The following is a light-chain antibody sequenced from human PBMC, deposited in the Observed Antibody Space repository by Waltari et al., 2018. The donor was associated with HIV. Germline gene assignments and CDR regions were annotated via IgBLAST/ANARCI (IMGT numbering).Light chain of an antibody. Sequence: QSVLTQPPSVSAAPGQKVTISCSGSTPNIGNIYVSWDQRLPGTAPKLLIYDNSERPSGIPDRFSGSKSGTSATLGITGLQTGDEADYYCGTWDSSLSAVVFGTGTKVTVL. CDR2: DNS. V-gene: IGLV1-51*01. CDR1: TPNIGNIY. J-gene: IGLJ1*01. CDR3: GTWDSSLSAVV.